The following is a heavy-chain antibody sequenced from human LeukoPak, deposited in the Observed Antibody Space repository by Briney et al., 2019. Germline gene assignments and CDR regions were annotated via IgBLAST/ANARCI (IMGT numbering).Heavy chain of an antibody. D-gene: IGHD4-17*01. CDR2: ISSSSSTI. Sequence: GGSLRLSCAASGFTFSSYSMNWVRQAPGKGLEWVSYISSSSSTIYYADSVKGRFTISRDNAKNSLYLQMNSLRAEDTAVYYCARGRRRGYGDYIDAFDIWGQGTMVTVSS. CDR3: ARGRRRGYGDYIDAFDI. J-gene: IGHJ3*02. V-gene: IGHV3-48*04. CDR1: GFTFSSYS.